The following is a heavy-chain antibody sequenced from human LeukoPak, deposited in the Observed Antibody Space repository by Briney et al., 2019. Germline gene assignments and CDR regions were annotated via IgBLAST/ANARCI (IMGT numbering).Heavy chain of an antibody. D-gene: IGHD7-27*01. J-gene: IGHJ4*02. Sequence: GGTLRLSCAASGFTFSSYGMSWVRQAPGKGLEWVSAISGSGGSTYYADSVKGRFTISRDNSKNTLSLQMNSLRVEDTAVYYCARDLAWGAFDYWGQGTLVTVSS. CDR3: ARDLAWGAFDY. V-gene: IGHV3-23*01. CDR2: ISGSGGST. CDR1: GFTFSSYG.